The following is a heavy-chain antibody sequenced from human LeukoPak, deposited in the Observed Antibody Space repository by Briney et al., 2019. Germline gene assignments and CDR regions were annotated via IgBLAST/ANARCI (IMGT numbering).Heavy chain of an antibody. CDR2: ISGSGGNT. J-gene: IGHJ3*02. Sequence: PGGSLRLSCAASGFTFSNYAMSWVRQAPGKGLEWVSAISGSGGNTYYADSVKGRFTISRDNSKNTLFLQMNSLRAEDTAVYYCAKVNYPRTPNDAFDIWGQGTMVTVSS. D-gene: IGHD5-24*01. V-gene: IGHV3-23*01. CDR3: AKVNYPRTPNDAFDI. CDR1: GFTFSNYA.